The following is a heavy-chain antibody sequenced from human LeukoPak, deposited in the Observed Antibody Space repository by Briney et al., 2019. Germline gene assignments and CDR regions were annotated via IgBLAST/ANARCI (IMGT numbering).Heavy chain of an antibody. Sequence: PGGSLRLSCAASGFTFSSYAMHWVRQAPGKGLEWVAVISYDGSNKYYADSVKGRFTISRDNSKNTLYLQMNSLRAEDTAVYYCVRLTLDTVYPYYYYMDVWGKGTTVTVSS. J-gene: IGHJ6*03. D-gene: IGHD2-2*02. V-gene: IGHV3-30-3*01. CDR2: ISYDGSNK. CDR1: GFTFSSYA. CDR3: VRLTLDTVYPYYYYMDV.